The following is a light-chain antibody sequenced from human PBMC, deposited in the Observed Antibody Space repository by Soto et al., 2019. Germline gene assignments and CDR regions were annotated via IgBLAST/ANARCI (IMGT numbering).Light chain of an antibody. V-gene: IGKV3-11*01. CDR1: QSVSSY. CDR3: QQRSNWHLT. CDR2: DAS. J-gene: IGKJ4*01. Sequence: EIVLTQSPATLSLSPGERATLSCRASQSVSSYLAWYQQKPGQAPRLLIYDASNRATGIPARFSGSGSGTDFTLTISSLEPEDFAVYYSQQRSNWHLTFGGGTNVEIK.